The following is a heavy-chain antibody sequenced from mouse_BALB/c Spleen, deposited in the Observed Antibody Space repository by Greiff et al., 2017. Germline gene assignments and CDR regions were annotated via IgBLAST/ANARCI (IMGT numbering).Heavy chain of an antibody. Sequence: QVQLQQPGAELVMPGASVKMSCKSSGYTFTDYWMHWVKQRPGQGLEWIGAIDTSDSYTSYNQKFKGKATLTVDESSSTAYMQLSSLTSDDSAVYYCARFGGNHAMDYWVKEPQSPSPQ. CDR3: ARFGGNHAMDY. CDR1: GYTFTDYW. J-gene: IGHJ4*01. D-gene: IGHD2-1*01. CDR2: IDTSDSYT. V-gene: IGHV1-69*01.